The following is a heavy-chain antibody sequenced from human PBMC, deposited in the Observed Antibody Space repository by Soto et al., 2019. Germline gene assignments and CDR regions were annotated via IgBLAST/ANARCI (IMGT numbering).Heavy chain of an antibody. CDR2: ISYGGCP. D-gene: IGHD5-18*01. V-gene: IGHV4-31*03. Sequence: QVQLQESGPGLVKPSQTLSLTCTVSGGSINSGGYCWSWIRQHPGKGLDWIGCISYGGCPSSNPSLKSRVTISVDTSKNQFSLKLTSVTAADTAVYYCSRGILVWGQGALITVSS. CDR1: GGSINSGGYC. J-gene: IGHJ4*02. CDR3: SRGILV.